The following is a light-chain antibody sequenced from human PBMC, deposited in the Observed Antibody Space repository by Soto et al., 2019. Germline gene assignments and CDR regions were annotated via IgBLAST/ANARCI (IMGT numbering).Light chain of an antibody. CDR3: LPDHNYPRT. Sequence: AIQMTQCASSMSASVGDRFTTTGLASQGIRNDLGWYQQRPGKANKLLIYAAYTLQSGVTSRFSGSGSGTDFTLTISSLQPEDFATYFCLPDHNYPRTVGPGTKVDIK. V-gene: IGKV1-6*01. J-gene: IGKJ1*01. CDR2: AAY. CDR1: QGIRND.